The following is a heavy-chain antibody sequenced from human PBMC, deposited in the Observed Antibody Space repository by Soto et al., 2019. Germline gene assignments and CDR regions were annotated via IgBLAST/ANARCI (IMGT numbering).Heavy chain of an antibody. V-gene: IGHV3-48*03. CDR3: ARDKDWAFDY. CDR2: IFTTGTTI. J-gene: IGHJ4*02. CDR1: GFTFSSYS. D-gene: IGHD3-9*01. Sequence: EVQLVESGGGLVQPGGSLRLSCVASGFTFSSYSIVWVRQAPGKGLEWVSYIFTTGTTIYYADSVKGRFTVSRDNAKNSLFLLLTILRAEDTAVYYCARDKDWAFDYWGQGTLVTVSS.